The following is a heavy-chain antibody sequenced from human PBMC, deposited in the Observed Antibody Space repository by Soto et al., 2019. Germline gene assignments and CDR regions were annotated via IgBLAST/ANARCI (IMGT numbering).Heavy chain of an antibody. V-gene: IGHV3-49*03. Sequence: PGGSLSLSCSVSGFTIGDYSMSWFRQAPGKGPVWVGFIRHKPFGGTTEYAASVKGRFTIARDDFRNIDYLQMNSLKTQDTGTYYCVRGEYGWGIRKVQSAPWGQGTRVTVSS. J-gene: IGHJ5*02. CDR2: IRHKPFGGTT. CDR1: GFTIGDYS. D-gene: IGHD3-10*01. CDR3: VRGEYGWGIRKVQSAP.